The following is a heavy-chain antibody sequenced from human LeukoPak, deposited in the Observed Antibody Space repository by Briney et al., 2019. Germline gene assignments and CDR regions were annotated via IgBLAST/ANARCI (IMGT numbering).Heavy chain of an antibody. CDR2: IYYSGST. CDR3: ARYSRSCSGGSCYSSYYYMDV. CDR1: GGSISSSSYY. V-gene: IGHV4-61*01. Sequence: PSETLSLTCTVSGGSISSSSYYWSWIRQPPGKGLEWIGYIYYSGSTNYNPSLKSRVTISVDTSKNQFSLKLSSVTAADTAVYYCARYSRSCSGGSCYSSYYYMDVWGKGTTVTISS. D-gene: IGHD2-15*01. J-gene: IGHJ6*03.